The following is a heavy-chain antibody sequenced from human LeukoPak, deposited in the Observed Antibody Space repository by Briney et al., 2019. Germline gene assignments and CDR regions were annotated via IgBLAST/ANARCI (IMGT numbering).Heavy chain of an antibody. V-gene: IGHV3-15*01. CDR2: IKSKTDGGTT. J-gene: IGHJ4*02. Sequence: PGGSLRLYCAASGFTFSNAWMSWVRQAPGKGLEWVGRIKSKTDGGTTDYAAPVKGRFTISRDDSKNTLYLQMNSLKTEDTAVYYCTTGAAARRRKISGKEIDYWGQGTLVTVSS. CDR1: GFTFSNAW. CDR3: TTGAAARRRKISGKEIDY. D-gene: IGHD6-13*01.